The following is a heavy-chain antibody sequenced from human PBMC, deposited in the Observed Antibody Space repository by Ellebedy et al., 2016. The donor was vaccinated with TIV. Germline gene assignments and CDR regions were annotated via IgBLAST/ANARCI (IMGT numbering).Heavy chain of an antibody. CDR3: AKEYVPAAGTYYFDY. CDR2: ISGSGGST. D-gene: IGHD2-2*01. V-gene: IGHV3-23*01. CDR1: GFTFSSYA. J-gene: IGHJ4*02. Sequence: GGSLRLXXAASGFTFSSYAMSWVRQAPGKGLEWVSAISGSGGSTYYADSVKGRFTIPRDNSKNTLYLQMNSLRAEDTAVYYCAKEYVPAAGTYYFDYWGQGTLVTVS.